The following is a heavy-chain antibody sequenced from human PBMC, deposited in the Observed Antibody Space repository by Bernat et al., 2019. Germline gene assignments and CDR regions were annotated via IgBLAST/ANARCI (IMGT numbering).Heavy chain of an antibody. CDR1: GFTFSSYG. CDR3: ARVGCSGGSCYFDY. J-gene: IGHJ4*02. CDR2: IWYDGSNK. Sequence: QVQLVESGGGLVQPGRSLRLSCAASGFTFSSYGMHWVRHAPGKGLEWVAVIWYDGSNKYYADSVKGRFTISRDNSKNTLYLQMSSLRAEDTAVYYCARVGCSGGSCYFDYWGQGTLVTVSS. V-gene: IGHV3-33*01. D-gene: IGHD2-15*01.